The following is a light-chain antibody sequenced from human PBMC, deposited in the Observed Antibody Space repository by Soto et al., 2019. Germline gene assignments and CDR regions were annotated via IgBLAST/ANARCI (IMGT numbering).Light chain of an antibody. CDR3: CLYIGATTYV. CDR2: EVS. Sequence: QSALTQPASVSGSPGQSITISCTGTSSDVGGYNYVSWYQQHPGKAPKLMIYEVSNRPSGVSNRFSGSKSGNTASLTISGLQADDKADYYCCLYIGATTYVFGTGTKLTVL. J-gene: IGLJ1*01. CDR1: SSDVGGYNY. V-gene: IGLV2-14*01.